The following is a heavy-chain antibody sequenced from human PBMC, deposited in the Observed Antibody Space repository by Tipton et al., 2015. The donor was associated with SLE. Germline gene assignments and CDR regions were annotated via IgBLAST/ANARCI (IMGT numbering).Heavy chain of an antibody. D-gene: IGHD2-2*01. J-gene: IGHJ6*02. Sequence: TLSLTCAVYGGSISSSSSYYWAWIRQPPGKGLEWIGTIYYSGNTYYSPSLKSRVTISVDTSKNQFSLELRSVTASDTSMYYCARHFVVPAGLGDFYYGMDLWGQGTTVTVSS. CDR1: GGSISSSSSYY. CDR2: IYYSGNT. CDR3: ARHFVVPAGLGDFYYGMDL. V-gene: IGHV4-39*01.